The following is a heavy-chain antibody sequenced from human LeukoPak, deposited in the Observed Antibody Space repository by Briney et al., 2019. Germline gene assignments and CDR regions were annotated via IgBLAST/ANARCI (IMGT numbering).Heavy chain of an antibody. D-gene: IGHD3-22*01. Sequence: SETLSLTCTVSGGSISSGDYYWSWIRQPPGKGLEWIGYIYYSGSTYYNPSLKSRVTISVDTSKNQFSLKLSSVTAADTAAYYCARVNTMIVLFDYWGQGTLVTVSS. CDR3: ARVNTMIVLFDY. V-gene: IGHV4-30-4*01. J-gene: IGHJ4*02. CDR1: GGSISSGDYY. CDR2: IYYSGST.